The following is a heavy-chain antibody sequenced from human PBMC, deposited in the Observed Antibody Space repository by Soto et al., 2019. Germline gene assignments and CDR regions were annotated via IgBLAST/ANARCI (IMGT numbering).Heavy chain of an antibody. CDR3: ASFSGATYGDYGGGINY. CDR2: VHYSGST. J-gene: IGHJ4*02. D-gene: IGHD4-17*01. CDR1: GGSISGSSYY. Sequence: PSETLSLTCTDSGGSISGSSYYWGWIRQPPGKGLECIGSVHYSGSTDYNPSLKSRVTIPVDTSKNQFSLKLTSVTAADTAVYFCASFSGATYGDYGGGINYWGQGTLVTVSS. V-gene: IGHV4-39*01.